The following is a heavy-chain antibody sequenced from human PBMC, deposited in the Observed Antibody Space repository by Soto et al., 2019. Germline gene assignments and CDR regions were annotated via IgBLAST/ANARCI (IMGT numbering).Heavy chain of an antibody. CDR1: GGTFSSYA. V-gene: IGHV1-69*13. CDR3: ARVEMVSPNWFDP. J-gene: IGHJ5*02. D-gene: IGHD3-10*01. CDR2: IIPIFGTA. Sequence: ASVKVSCKASGGTFSSYAISWVLQAPGQGLEWMGGIIPIFGTANYAQKFQGRVTITADESTSTAYMGLSSLRSEDTAVYYCARVEMVSPNWFDPWGQGTLVTVSS.